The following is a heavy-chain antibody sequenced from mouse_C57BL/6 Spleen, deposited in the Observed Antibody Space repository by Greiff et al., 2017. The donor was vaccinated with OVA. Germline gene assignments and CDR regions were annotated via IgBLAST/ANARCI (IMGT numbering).Heavy chain of an antibody. CDR3: ARRGQGEYFDY. V-gene: IGHV1-64*01. D-gene: IGHD3-3*01. J-gene: IGHJ2*01. CDR1: GYTFTSYW. Sequence: VQLQQSGAELVKPGASVKLSCKASGYTFTSYWMHWVKQRPGQGLEWIGMIHPNSGSTNYNEKFKSKATLTVDKSSSTAYMQLSSLTSEDSAVYYCARRGQGEYFDYWGQGTTLTVSS. CDR2: IHPNSGST.